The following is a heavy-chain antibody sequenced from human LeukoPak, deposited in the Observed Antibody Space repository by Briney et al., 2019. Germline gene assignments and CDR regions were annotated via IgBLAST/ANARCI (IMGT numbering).Heavy chain of an antibody. CDR3: VRDNRSYNFDY. J-gene: IGHJ4*02. CDR2: NKSDGSFT. D-gene: IGHD1-26*01. CDR1: GCTFSGYW. Sequence: GGALLLCCVGSGCTFSGYWLRWVRPAPGKGVGWVRSNKSDGSFTSIADSTKGRFTTSRDNTNNTVYLQMTSLNAENTAVYYCVRDNRSYNFDYWGQETLVTVSS. V-gene: IGHV3-74*01.